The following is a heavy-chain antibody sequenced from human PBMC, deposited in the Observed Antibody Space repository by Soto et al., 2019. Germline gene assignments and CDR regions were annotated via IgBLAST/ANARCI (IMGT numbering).Heavy chain of an antibody. Sequence: QVQLQESGPGLVKPSGTLSLTCAVSGGSISSSNWWSWVRQPPGKGLEWIGEIYHSGSTNYNPSLKSRVTISVDKSKNQFSLKLSSVTAADTAVYYCASSSWHIKYYYYYGMDVWGQGTTVTVSS. CDR2: IYHSGST. J-gene: IGHJ6*02. D-gene: IGHD6-13*01. CDR1: GGSISSSNW. CDR3: ASSSWHIKYYYYYGMDV. V-gene: IGHV4-4*02.